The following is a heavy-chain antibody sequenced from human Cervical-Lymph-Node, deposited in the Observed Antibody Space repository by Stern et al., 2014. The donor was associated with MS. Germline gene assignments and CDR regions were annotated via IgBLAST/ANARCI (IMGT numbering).Heavy chain of an antibody. CDR2: IGRRDGNT. Sequence: VQLVQSGGALVQPGGSLRLSCTASGFTFSGYAMAWVRQFPGKGLEWVSLIGRRDGNTYYADSVKGRFSISRDDSKSTLYLQMNSLRAEDTAVYHCAKDRGYDFTFDYWGQGTLLTVSS. D-gene: IGHD5-12*01. CDR3: AKDRGYDFTFDY. J-gene: IGHJ4*02. CDR1: GFTFSGYA. V-gene: IGHV3-23*04.